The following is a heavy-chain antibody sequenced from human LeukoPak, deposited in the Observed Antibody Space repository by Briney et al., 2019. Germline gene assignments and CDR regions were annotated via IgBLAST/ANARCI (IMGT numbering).Heavy chain of an antibody. CDR3: AKDRQYGMDV. J-gene: IGHJ6*02. CDR2: ISYDGSNK. CDR1: GFAFSSYG. V-gene: IGHV3-30*18. Sequence: GGSLRLSCAASGFAFSSYGMHWVRQAPGKGLDWVAVISYDGSNKYYADSVKGRFTISRDNSKNTLYLQMNSLRAEDTAVYYCAKDRQYGMDVWGQGTTVTVSS.